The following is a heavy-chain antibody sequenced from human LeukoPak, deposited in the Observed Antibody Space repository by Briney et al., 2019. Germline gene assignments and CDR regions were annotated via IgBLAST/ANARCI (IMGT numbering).Heavy chain of an antibody. D-gene: IGHD3-22*01. V-gene: IGHV4-59*08. J-gene: IGHJ5*02. CDR2: IYHSGHT. CDR3: ARAPYYYDSDPLWFDP. Sequence: SETLSLTCTVSGASISSDYWSWIRQPPGKGLEWIGYIYHSGHTMSNPSLKSRVTISIDTSNNRFSLKLSSVTAADTAVYYCARAPYYYDSDPLWFDPWGQGTLVTVSS. CDR1: GASISSDY.